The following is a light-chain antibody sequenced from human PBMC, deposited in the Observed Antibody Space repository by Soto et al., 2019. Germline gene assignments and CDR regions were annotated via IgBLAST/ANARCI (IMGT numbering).Light chain of an antibody. V-gene: IGLV2-14*03. J-gene: IGLJ2*01. Sequence: QAVVTQPASVSGSPGQTITISCTGTRSDVGRYNYVSWYQQHPGKAPILVIYDVTDRPSGVSNRFSGSKSGNTASLTISGLQAEDEADYYCGSYTDSNTLIFGGGTKVTVL. CDR2: DVT. CDR3: GSYTDSNTLI. CDR1: RSDVGRYNY.